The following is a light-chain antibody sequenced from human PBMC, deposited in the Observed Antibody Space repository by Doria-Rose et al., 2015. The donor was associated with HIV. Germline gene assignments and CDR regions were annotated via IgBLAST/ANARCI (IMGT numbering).Light chain of an antibody. CDR2: AAS. V-gene: IGKV1-16*02. CDR1: QGINTS. Sequence: TQPPSSLSASLGDRVTITCRARQGINTSLAWFQQKPGKAPKPLIYAASSLQRGVPSKFSGSGSETDFTLTITSLQPEDVATYYCQQHKSYPCTFGQGTSSEIK. CDR3: QQHKSYPCT. J-gene: IGKJ5*01.